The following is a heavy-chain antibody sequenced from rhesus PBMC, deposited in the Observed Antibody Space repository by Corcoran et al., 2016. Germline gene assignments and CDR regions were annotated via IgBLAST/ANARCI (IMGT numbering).Heavy chain of an antibody. Sequence: QVQLQESGPAVVKPSETLSLTCAVPGGSISSSNWWRWIPQPPGKGLEWIGRIYGSGGSTEYNPSLKSRVTISIDTSKNQFSLKLSSVTAADTAVYYCARRNTIFGLAEYGLDSWGQGVVVTVSS. CDR2: IYGSGGST. D-gene: IGHD3-3*01. CDR1: GGSISSSNW. J-gene: IGHJ6*01. CDR3: ARRNTIFGLAEYGLDS. V-gene: IGHV4-93*02.